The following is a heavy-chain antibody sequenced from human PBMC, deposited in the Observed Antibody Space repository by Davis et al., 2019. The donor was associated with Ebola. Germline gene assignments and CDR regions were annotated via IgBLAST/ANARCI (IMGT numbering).Heavy chain of an antibody. V-gene: IGHV3-9*01. CDR2: ISWNSGSI. CDR3: AKGAQAATFDY. D-gene: IGHD6-13*01. Sequence: SLKISCAASGFTFDDYAMHWVRQAPGKGLEWVSGISWNSGSIGYADSVKGRFTISRDNAKNSLYLQMNSLRAEDTALYYCAKGAQAATFDYWGQGTLVTVSS. J-gene: IGHJ4*02. CDR1: GFTFDDYA.